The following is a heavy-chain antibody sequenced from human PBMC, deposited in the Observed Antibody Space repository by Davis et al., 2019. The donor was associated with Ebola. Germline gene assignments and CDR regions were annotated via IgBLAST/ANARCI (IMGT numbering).Heavy chain of an antibody. V-gene: IGHV4-59*11. Sequence: SETLSLTCTVSGGSISSHYWSWIRQSPGKGLEWIGYMYYSGSTNYNPSLKSRVTISVDTSKNQFSLKLSSVTAADTAVYYCARGLDFWSGYRPDEMGYYGMDVWGQGTTVTVSS. CDR2: MYYSGST. CDR1: GGSISSHY. D-gene: IGHD3-3*01. CDR3: ARGLDFWSGYRPDEMGYYGMDV. J-gene: IGHJ6*02.